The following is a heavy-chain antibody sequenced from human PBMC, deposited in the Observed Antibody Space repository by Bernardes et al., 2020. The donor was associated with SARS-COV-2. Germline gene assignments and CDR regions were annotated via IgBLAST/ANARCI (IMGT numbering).Heavy chain of an antibody. J-gene: IGHJ3*01. CDR1: GGSVSSGNYF. CDR3: ARVALDDQHSCSAFDV. V-gene: IGHV4-31*03. Sequence: SETLSLTCSVSGGSVSSGNYFWNWIRQHPGKGLEWIGYIYYTGSTYNNPSLKSRLIISIDTSKNQFSLKLSSVTAADTAVYYCARVALDDQHSCSAFDVRGQGTLVTVSS. CDR2: IYYTGST. D-gene: IGHD3-10*02.